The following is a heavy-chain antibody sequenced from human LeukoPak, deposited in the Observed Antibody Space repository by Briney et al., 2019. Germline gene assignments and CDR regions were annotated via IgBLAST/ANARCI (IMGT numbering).Heavy chain of an antibody. V-gene: IGHV4-34*01. CDR2: INHSGST. Sequence: SETLSLTCAVYGGSFSGYYWSWIRQPPGKGLEWIGEINHSGSTNYNPSLKSRVTISVDTSKNQFSLKLSSVTAEDTAVYYCAKGVVVTAIHHGSFDYWGQGTLVTVSS. CDR1: GGSFSGYY. D-gene: IGHD2-21*02. CDR3: AKGVVVTAIHHGSFDY. J-gene: IGHJ4*02.